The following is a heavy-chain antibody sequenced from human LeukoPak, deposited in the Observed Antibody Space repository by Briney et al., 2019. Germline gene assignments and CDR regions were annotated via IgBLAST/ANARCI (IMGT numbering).Heavy chain of an antibody. V-gene: IGHV1-69*05. J-gene: IGHJ5*01. CDR3: AKDDGSATMGFDS. D-gene: IGHD1-26*01. CDR1: GGTFSNYA. Sequence: SVKVSCKASGGTFSNYAFSWVRQAPGQGLEWMGGIIPIFRTTNYAEHFQGRVTITTDESTNTAYLDLSSLRSGDTAVYYCAKDDGSATMGFDSWGQGTLVSVSS. CDR2: IIPIFRTT.